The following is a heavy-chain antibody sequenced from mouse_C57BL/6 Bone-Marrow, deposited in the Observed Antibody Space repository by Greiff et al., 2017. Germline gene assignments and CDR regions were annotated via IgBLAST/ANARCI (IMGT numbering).Heavy chain of an antibody. Sequence: QVHVQQPGAELVRPGASVKLSCKASGYTFTDYYINWVKQRPGQGLEWIARIYPGSGNTYYNEKFKGKATLTAEKSSSTAYMQLSSLTSEDSAVYCCARGGFFGYWGQGTTLTVAS. J-gene: IGHJ2*01. CDR2: IYPGSGNT. CDR3: ARGGFFGY. CDR1: GYTFTDYY. V-gene: IGHV1-76*01.